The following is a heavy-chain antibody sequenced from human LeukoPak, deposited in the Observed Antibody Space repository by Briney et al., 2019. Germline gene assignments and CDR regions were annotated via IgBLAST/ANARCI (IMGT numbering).Heavy chain of an antibody. CDR2: ISYDGSNK. V-gene: IGHV3-30*01. CDR1: GFTFSSYA. J-gene: IGHJ4*02. CDR3: ARGHYSDSRGNYFDY. Sequence: GRSLRLSCAASGFTFSSYAMHWVRQAPGKGLEWVAVISYDGSNKYYADSVKGRFTISRDNSKNTLYLQMNSMRAEDTAVYYCARGHYSDSRGNYFDYWGQGTLVTVSS. D-gene: IGHD3-22*01.